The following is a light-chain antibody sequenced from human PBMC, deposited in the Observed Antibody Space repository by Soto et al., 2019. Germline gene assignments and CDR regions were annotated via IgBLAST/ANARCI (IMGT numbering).Light chain of an antibody. CDR3: QQYTSSLIT. J-gene: IGKJ5*01. V-gene: IGKV3-20*01. CDR1: QSVSSN. CDR2: GAS. Sequence: VLRQSLATLSVSTGERATLSCRASQSVSSNLAWYQQTPGQAPRLLIYGASRRATGIPDRFSGSGSGTDFTLTISILEPEDFAVYYCQQYTSSLITFGQGTRLEIK.